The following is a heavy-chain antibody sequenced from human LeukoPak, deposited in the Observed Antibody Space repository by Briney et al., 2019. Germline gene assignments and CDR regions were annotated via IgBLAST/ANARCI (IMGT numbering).Heavy chain of an antibody. CDR3: ARSYRRGAITMVRGVANRGAFDI. CDR1: GYTFTNYG. J-gene: IGHJ3*02. D-gene: IGHD3-10*01. V-gene: IGHV1-18*01. Sequence: ASVKVSCKASGYTFTNYGTSWVRQAPGQGLEWMGWISAKNGNTNYAQKFQDRVTMTTDTSTSTAYMELRSLRAEDTAVYYCARSYRRGAITMVRGVANRGAFDIWGQGTMVTVSS. CDR2: ISAKNGNT.